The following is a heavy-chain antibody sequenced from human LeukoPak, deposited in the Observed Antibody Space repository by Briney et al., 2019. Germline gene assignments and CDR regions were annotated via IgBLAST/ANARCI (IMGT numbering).Heavy chain of an antibody. D-gene: IGHD6-19*01. V-gene: IGHV4-39*01. Sequence: SSETLSLTCTVSGGSISSSSYYWGWIRQPPGKGLEWIGSIYYSGSTYYNPSLKSRVTISVDTSKNQFSLKLSSVTAADTAVYYCARVQYSSGWYFPDYWGQGTLVTVSS. J-gene: IGHJ4*02. CDR2: IYYSGST. CDR3: ARVQYSSGWYFPDY. CDR1: GGSISSSSYY.